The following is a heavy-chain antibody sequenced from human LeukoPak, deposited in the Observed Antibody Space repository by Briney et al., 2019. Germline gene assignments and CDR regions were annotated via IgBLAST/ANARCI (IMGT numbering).Heavy chain of an antibody. CDR2: IKQHGSEK. Sequence: GGSLRLSCAASGFTFSNYWMSWVRQAPGKGLEWVANIKQHGSEKYYVDSVKGRFTISRDDAKNSLYLQMNSLRADDTAVYYCARDSELTGDRTEYWGQGTLVTVSS. V-gene: IGHV3-7*01. CDR3: ARDSELTGDRTEY. J-gene: IGHJ4*02. D-gene: IGHD1-7*01. CDR1: GFTFSNYW.